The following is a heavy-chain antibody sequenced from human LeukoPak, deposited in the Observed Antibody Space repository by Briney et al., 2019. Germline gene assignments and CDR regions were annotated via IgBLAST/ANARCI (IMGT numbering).Heavy chain of an antibody. J-gene: IGHJ5*02. CDR1: GGSISGYY. V-gene: IGHV4-59*01. Sequence: SETLSLTCTVSGGSISGYYWSWIRQPPGKRLEWIGYVYDSGSTTYNPSLKSRVTISVDTSKNQFFLKLSSVTAADTVVYYCAREGYSSGRHRLDPWGQGPLVTVPS. D-gene: IGHD6-19*01. CDR2: VYDSGST. CDR3: AREGYSSGRHRLDP.